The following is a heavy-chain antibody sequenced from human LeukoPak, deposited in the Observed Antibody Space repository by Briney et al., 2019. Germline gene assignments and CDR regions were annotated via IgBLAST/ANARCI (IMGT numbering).Heavy chain of an antibody. D-gene: IGHD1-26*01. V-gene: IGHV4-61*01. J-gene: IGHJ4*02. Sequence: PSETLSLTCTVSGGSISSGSYYWSWIRQPPGKGLEWIGYIYYSGSTNYNPSLKSRVTTSVDTSKNQFSLKLSSVTAADTAVYYCARGDSGSYPDYWGQGTLVTVSS. CDR3: ARGDSGSYPDY. CDR2: IYYSGST. CDR1: GGSISSGSYY.